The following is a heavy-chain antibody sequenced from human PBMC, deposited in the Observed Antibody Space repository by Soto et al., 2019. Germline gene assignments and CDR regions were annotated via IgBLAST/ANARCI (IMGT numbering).Heavy chain of an antibody. Sequence: QLQLQELGPGLVKPSETLSLTCTVSGGSISSSSYYWGWIRQPPGKGLEWIGSIYYSGSTYYNPSLKSRVTISVDTSKNQFSLKLSSVTAADTAVYYCTSVIVGATGDAFDIWGQGTMVTVSS. J-gene: IGHJ3*02. CDR3: TSVIVGATGDAFDI. CDR2: IYYSGST. D-gene: IGHD1-26*01. V-gene: IGHV4-39*01. CDR1: GGSISSSSYY.